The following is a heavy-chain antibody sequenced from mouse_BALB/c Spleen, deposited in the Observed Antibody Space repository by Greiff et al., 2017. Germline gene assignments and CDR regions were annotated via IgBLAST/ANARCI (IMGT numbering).Heavy chain of an antibody. D-gene: IGHD1-2*01. CDR3: ARDDALLRLHYAMDY. CDR1: GFTFSSYA. Sequence: EVQRVESGGGLVKPGGSLKLSCAASGFTFSSYAMSWVRQTPEKRLEWVASISSGGSTYYPDSVKGRFTISRDNARNILYLQMSSLRSEDTAMYYCARDDALLRLHYAMDYWGQGTSVTVSS. CDR2: ISSGGST. V-gene: IGHV5-6-5*01. J-gene: IGHJ4*01.